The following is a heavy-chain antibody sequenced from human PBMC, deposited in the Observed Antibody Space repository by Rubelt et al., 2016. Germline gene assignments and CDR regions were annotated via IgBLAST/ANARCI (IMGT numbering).Heavy chain of an antibody. CDR3: ARPNRDNWNYGDAFDI. CDR2: IYHSGST. Sequence: QVQLQESGPGLVKPSETLSLTCTVSGYSISSGYYWGWIRQPPGKGLEWIGSIYHSGSTYYNPSLKGVGTISGETSKNQFSLKLSSVTAEDTAVYYCARPNRDNWNYGDAFDIWGQGTMVTVSS. J-gene: IGHJ3*02. CDR1: GYSISSGYY. D-gene: IGHD1-7*01. V-gene: IGHV4-38-2*02.